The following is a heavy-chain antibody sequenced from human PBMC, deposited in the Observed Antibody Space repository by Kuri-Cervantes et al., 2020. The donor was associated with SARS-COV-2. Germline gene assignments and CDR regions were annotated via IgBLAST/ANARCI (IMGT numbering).Heavy chain of an antibody. CDR3: ARITIFGVVASQ. CDR1: GFTFSSYA. J-gene: IGHJ4*02. D-gene: IGHD3-3*01. Sequence: GGSLRLSCAASGFTFSSYAMSWVRQAPGKGLEWVSAISGSGGSTYYADSVKGRFTISRDNSKNTLYLQMNSLRAEDTAVYYCARITIFGVVASQWGQGTLVTVSS. V-gene: IGHV3-23*01. CDR2: ISGSGGST.